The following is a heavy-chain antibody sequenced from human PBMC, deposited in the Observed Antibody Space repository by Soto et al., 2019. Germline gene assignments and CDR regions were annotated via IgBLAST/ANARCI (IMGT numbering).Heavy chain of an antibody. J-gene: IGHJ6*02. CDR2: ISAYNGNT. CDR3: ARGREQQLVRQGFYYYYYYGMDL. Sequence: GASVKVSCKASGYTFTSYGISWVRQAPGQGLEWVGWISAYNGNTNYAQKLQGRVTMTTDTSTSTAYMELRSLRSDDTAVYYCARGREQQLVRQGFYYYYYYGMDLWGQGTTVTVSS. D-gene: IGHD6-13*01. V-gene: IGHV1-18*01. CDR1: GYTFTSYG.